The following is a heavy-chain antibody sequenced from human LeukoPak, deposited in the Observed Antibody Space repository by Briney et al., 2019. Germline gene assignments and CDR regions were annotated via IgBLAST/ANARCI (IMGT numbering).Heavy chain of an antibody. CDR3: ARDPGYCGRTSCYAVWNFDS. V-gene: IGHV3-48*02. D-gene: IGHD2-2*01. J-gene: IGHJ4*02. Sequence: PGGSLRLSCAASGFTFSSYNMNWVRRAPGKGLEWDSYVGSSSSTRYYADSVKGRFTISRDNDKNSLYLQMNSLRDEDTAVYYCARDPGYCGRTSCYAVWNFDSWGQGTLVTVSS. CDR1: GFTFSSYN. CDR2: VGSSSSTR.